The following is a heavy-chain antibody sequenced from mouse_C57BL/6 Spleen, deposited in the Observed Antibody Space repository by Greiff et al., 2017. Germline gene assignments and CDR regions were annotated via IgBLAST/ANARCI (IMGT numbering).Heavy chain of an antibody. Sequence: QVQLQQPGAELVMPGASVKLSCKASGYTFTSYWMHWVQQRPGQGLEWIGEIDPSDSYTNYNQKFKGKSTLTVDKSSSTAYMQLSSLTSEDSAVYYCARSSYGSSDYFDYWGQGTTLTVSS. V-gene: IGHV1-69*01. D-gene: IGHD1-1*01. J-gene: IGHJ2*01. CDR2: IDPSDSYT. CDR1: GYTFTSYW. CDR3: ARSSYGSSDYFDY.